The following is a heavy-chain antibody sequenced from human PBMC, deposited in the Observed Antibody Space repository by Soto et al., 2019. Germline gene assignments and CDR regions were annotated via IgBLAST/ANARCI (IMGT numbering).Heavy chain of an antibody. CDR1: GFTFTSSP. Sequence: GASVKVSCKASGFTFTSSPVQLGRQARGQRLEWIGWIVVGSGNTNYAQKFQERVTITRDMSTSTAYMELSSLRSEDTAVYYCAADIYYYGYGREDIWGQGTMVTVSS. J-gene: IGHJ3*02. CDR2: IVVGSGNT. V-gene: IGHV1-58*01. D-gene: IGHD3-10*01. CDR3: AADIYYYGYGREDI.